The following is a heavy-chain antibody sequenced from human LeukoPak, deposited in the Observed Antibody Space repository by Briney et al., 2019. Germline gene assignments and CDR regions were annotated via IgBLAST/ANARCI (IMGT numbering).Heavy chain of an antibody. CDR3: ARGTPSDY. J-gene: IGHJ4*02. Sequence: GGSLRLSCAASGFTFGDYGMHWVRQAPGMGLEWVAVISYDGRNKHHADSVKGRFTISRDNSKNTLYLQMNSLRAEDTAVYYCARGTPSDYWGQGILVTVSS. CDR1: GFTFGDYG. D-gene: IGHD2-2*01. V-gene: IGHV3-30*03. CDR2: ISYDGRNK.